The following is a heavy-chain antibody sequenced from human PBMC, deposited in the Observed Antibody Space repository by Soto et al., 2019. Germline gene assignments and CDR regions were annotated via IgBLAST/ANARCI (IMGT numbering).Heavy chain of an antibody. CDR2: IYYSGST. Sequence: SETLSLTCTVSGGSISSYYWSWIRQPPGKGLEWIGYIYYSGSTNYNPSLKSRVTISVDTSKNQFSLKLSSVTAAGTAVYYCARDTVIRGGAFDIWGQGTMVTV. D-gene: IGHD2-15*01. J-gene: IGHJ3*02. CDR1: GGSISSYY. V-gene: IGHV4-59*01. CDR3: ARDTVIRGGAFDI.